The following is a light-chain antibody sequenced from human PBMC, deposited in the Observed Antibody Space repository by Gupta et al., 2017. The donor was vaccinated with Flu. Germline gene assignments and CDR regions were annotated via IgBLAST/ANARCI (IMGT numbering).Light chain of an antibody. Sequence: SITISCTGTGSDVGGYNYVSWYQQHPGKAPKVMMYDVSNRPSGISNRFSGSKSGNTASLTISGLQAEDEAAYYCSSYTSSSTLVFGGGTKLTVL. CDR1: GSDVGGYNY. V-gene: IGLV2-14*04. CDR3: SSYTSSSTLV. CDR2: DVS. J-gene: IGLJ2*01.